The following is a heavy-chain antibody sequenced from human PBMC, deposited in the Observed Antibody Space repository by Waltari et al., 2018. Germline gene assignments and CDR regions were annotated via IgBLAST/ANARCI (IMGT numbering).Heavy chain of an antibody. V-gene: IGHV1-8*02. D-gene: IGHD3-3*01. CDR2: VNPNSGAT. Sequence: QVQLVQSGAEVLRPGASVKVSCQAYGYSFINYEINWVRQAAGRGLEWMGRVNPNSGATAYAQRFQGRITMTWDTSISTAYMELSNLRSDDTAVLYCARGRDVFANFDYNWFDPWGQGTLVTVSS. J-gene: IGHJ5*02. CDR3: ARGRDVFANFDYNWFDP. CDR1: GYSFINYE.